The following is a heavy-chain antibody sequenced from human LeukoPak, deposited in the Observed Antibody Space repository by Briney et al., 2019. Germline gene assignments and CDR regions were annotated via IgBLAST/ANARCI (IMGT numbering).Heavy chain of an antibody. CDR2: ISSNGGST. CDR1: GFTFSRYA. Sequence: PGGSLRLSCAASGFTFSRYAMHWVRQAPGKGLEYVAAISSNGGSTYYANSVKGRFTISRDNSKNTLYPQMGSLRAEDMAVYYCARGGAYYYYYYMDVWGKGNTVSVSS. V-gene: IGHV3-64*01. CDR3: ARGGAYYYYYYMDV. J-gene: IGHJ6*03. D-gene: IGHD2-15*01.